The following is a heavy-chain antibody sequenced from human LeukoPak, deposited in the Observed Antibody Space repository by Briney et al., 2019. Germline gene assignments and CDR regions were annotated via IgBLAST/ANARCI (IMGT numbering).Heavy chain of an antibody. CDR2: ISSSSSYI. CDR1: GFTFRSYS. Sequence: GGSLRLSCAASGFTFRSYSMNWVRQAPGKGLEWVSSISSSSSYIYYADSVKGRFTISRDNAKNSLYLQMNSLRSEDTAVYYCARDYTAAPTYYYDSSGYYRFWGQGTLVTVSS. V-gene: IGHV3-21*01. D-gene: IGHD3-22*01. J-gene: IGHJ4*02. CDR3: ARDYTAAPTYYYDSSGYYRF.